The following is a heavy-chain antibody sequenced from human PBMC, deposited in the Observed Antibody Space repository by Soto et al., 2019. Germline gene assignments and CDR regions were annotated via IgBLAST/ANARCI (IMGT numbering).Heavy chain of an antibody. CDR3: ARGRYYYDRRWFDP. V-gene: IGHV1-8*01. CDR2: MNPNSGNT. Sequence: QVQLVQSGAEVKKPGASVKVSCKASGYAFTSYDINWVRHATGQGLEWMGWMNPNSGNTGYAQKFQGRVTMTRNTSVSTAYMELSSLRSEDTAVYYCARGRYYYDRRWFDPWGQGTLVTVSS. J-gene: IGHJ5*02. D-gene: IGHD3-22*01. CDR1: GYAFTSYD.